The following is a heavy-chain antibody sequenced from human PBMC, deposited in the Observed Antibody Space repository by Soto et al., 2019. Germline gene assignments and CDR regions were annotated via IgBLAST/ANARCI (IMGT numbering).Heavy chain of an antibody. CDR1: GYTFTGSY. CDR2: VNPNTGGT. Sequence: QVQLVQSGAEVKKPGASVKVSCKASGYTFTGSYMHWVRQAPGQGIEWMGWVNPNTGGTNYAQKFQSRVTMPRDTSISTAYMELSRLSSDDTAVFYCPRGGYSSSSPSDYWGQGTLVTVSS. V-gene: IGHV1-2*02. CDR3: PRGGYSSSSPSDY. J-gene: IGHJ4*02. D-gene: IGHD6-6*01.